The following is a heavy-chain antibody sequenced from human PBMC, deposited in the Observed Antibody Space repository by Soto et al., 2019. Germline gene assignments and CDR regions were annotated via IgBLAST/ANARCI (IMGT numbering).Heavy chain of an antibody. CDR3: TTDPSYYYEGMEV. CDR2: IKSKTDGGTT. J-gene: IGHJ6*02. V-gene: IGHV3-15*07. Sequence: GGSLRLSCAASGFTFSNAWMNWVRQAPGKGLEWVGRIKSKTDGGTTDYAAPVKGRFTISRDDSKNTLYLQMNSLKTEDTAVYYCTTDPSYYYEGMEVWGQGTTVTVSS. CDR1: GFTFSNAW.